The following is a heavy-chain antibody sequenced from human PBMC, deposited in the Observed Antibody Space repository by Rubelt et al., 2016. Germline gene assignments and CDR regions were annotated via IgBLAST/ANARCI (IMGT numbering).Heavy chain of an antibody. V-gene: IGHV3-23*01. D-gene: IGHD3-22*01. CDR3: ARDRNYYDSSGFSNFDY. CDR1: GFTFSSSA. Sequence: EVQLLESGGDLVQPGGSLRLSCAASGFTFSSSAMSWVRQAPGKGLEWVSGTSSTGGSTSYADSVKGRFTISRDNSKNTLYLRMNSPRAEDTAVYYCARDRNYYDSSGFSNFDYWGQGTLVTVSS. J-gene: IGHJ4*02. CDR2: TSSTGGST.